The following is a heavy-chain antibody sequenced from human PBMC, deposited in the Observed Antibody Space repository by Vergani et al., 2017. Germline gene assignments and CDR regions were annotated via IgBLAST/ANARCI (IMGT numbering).Heavy chain of an antibody. CDR1: GGSISSSSYY. CDR3: ARHSGRIRSAFDI. D-gene: IGHD1-26*01. CDR2: IYYSGST. Sequence: QLQLQESGPGLVKPSETLSLTCTVSGGSISSSSYYWGWIRQPPGKGLEWIGSIYYSGSTYYNPSLKSRVTISVDTSKNQFSLKLSSVTAADTAVYYCARHSGRIRSAFDIWGQGTMVTVSS. V-gene: IGHV4-39*01. J-gene: IGHJ3*02.